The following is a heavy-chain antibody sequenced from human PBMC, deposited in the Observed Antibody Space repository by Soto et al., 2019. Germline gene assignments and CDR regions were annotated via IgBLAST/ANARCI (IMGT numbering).Heavy chain of an antibody. Sequence: GESLKISCKGSGYSFTSYWISWVRQMPGKGLEWMGRIDPSDSYTNYSPSFQGHVTISADKSISTAYLQWSSLKASDTAMYYCARLPYYYDSSGYFYSFDYWGQGTLVTVSS. CDR2: IDPSDSYT. V-gene: IGHV5-10-1*01. J-gene: IGHJ4*02. D-gene: IGHD3-22*01. CDR3: ARLPYYYDSSGYFYSFDY. CDR1: GYSFTSYW.